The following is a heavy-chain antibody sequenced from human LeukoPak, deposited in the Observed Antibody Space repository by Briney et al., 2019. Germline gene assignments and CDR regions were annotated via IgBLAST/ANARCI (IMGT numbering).Heavy chain of an antibody. V-gene: IGHV4-34*01. D-gene: IGHD4-17*01. CDR2: INHSGST. Sequence: SETLSLTCAVYGGSFSGYYWSWIRQPPGKGLEWIGEINHSGSTNYNPSLKSRVTISVDTSKNQFSLKLSSVTAADTAVYYCARGRGVTINYYYYYYMDVWGKGTTVTVSS. J-gene: IGHJ6*03. CDR1: GGSFSGYY. CDR3: ARGRGVTINYYYYYYMDV.